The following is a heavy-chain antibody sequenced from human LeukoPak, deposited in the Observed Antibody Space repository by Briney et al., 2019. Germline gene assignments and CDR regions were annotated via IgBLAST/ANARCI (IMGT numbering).Heavy chain of an antibody. J-gene: IGHJ4*02. Sequence: SETLSLTCAVYGGSFSGYYWSWIRQPPGKGLEWIGEINHSGSTNYNPSLKSRVTISVDTSKNQFSLKLSSVTAADTAVYYCARSSSWLSFDYWGQGTLVTVSS. V-gene: IGHV4-34*01. CDR1: GGSFSGYY. CDR3: ARSSSWLSFDY. D-gene: IGHD6-13*01. CDR2: INHSGST.